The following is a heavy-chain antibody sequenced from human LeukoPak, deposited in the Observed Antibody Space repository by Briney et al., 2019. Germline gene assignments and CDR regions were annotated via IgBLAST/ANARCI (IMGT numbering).Heavy chain of an antibody. V-gene: IGHV4-39*07. Sequence: PSETLSLTCTVSGGSISSSSYYWGWIRQPRGKGLEWIGSIYYSGTTYYNPSLKSRVTISVDRSKNQFSLKLSSVTAADTAVYYCARDQPPGYSGYDPGYWGQGTLVTVSS. CDR3: ARDQPPGYSGYDPGY. D-gene: IGHD5-12*01. CDR2: IYYSGTT. J-gene: IGHJ4*02. CDR1: GGSISSSSYY.